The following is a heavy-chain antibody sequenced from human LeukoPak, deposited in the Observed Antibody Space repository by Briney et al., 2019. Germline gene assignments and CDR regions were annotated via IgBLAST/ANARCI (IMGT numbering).Heavy chain of an antibody. CDR1: GGTFSSYT. CDR2: IIPIFGTA. Sequence: SVKVSCKASGGTFSSYTISWVRQAPGQGLEWMGGIIPIFGTAHYAQKFQGRVTITADESTSTAYMELSSLRSEDTAVYYCARGVVAATFYYYMDVWGKGTTVTVSS. CDR3: ARGVVAATFYYYMDV. J-gene: IGHJ6*03. D-gene: IGHD2-15*01. V-gene: IGHV1-69*13.